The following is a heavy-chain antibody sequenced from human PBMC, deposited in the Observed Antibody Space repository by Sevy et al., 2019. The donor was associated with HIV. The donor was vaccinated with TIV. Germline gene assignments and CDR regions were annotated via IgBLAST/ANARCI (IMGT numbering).Heavy chain of an antibody. CDR1: GFTFSFYS. CDR2: FGIVGDT. Sequence: GGSLRLSCAASGFTFSFYSMHWVRQATGKGLEWVSGFGIVGDTYNAGSVMGRFSISCDNAKNTLYYQMNSLRAGETAVYYCARKSTSYSHFDYWGQGTLVTVSS. J-gene: IGHJ4*02. D-gene: IGHD1-26*01. CDR3: ARKSTSYSHFDY. V-gene: IGHV3-13*01.